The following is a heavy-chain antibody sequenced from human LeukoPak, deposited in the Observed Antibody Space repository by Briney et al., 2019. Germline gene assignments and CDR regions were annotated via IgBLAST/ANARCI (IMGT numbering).Heavy chain of an antibody. D-gene: IGHD3-16*01. CDR1: GFNFSNYG. CDR2: IWYDGSNK. Sequence: GGSLRLSCAASGFNFSNYGMHWVRQAPGKGLEWVTVIWYDGSNKYYAESVKDRFTISRDNSKNTVYLQMNSLRAEDTAIYYCARDGRGPADYWGQGTLVTISS. V-gene: IGHV3-33*01. J-gene: IGHJ4*02. CDR3: ARDGRGPADY.